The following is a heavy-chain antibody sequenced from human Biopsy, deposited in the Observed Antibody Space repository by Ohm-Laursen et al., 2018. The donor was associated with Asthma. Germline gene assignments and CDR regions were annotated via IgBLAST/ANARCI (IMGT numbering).Heavy chain of an antibody. Sequence: SLRLSCAAAGFTFGDYCMSWVRQVPGQGLEWVANIKHDGSEKNHVDSLKGRFTISRGNAKNSLYLQMNSLRDEDTAVYYCARFKRGYSYGYAGVFDYWGQGTLVTVSS. CDR3: ARFKRGYSYGYAGVFDY. V-gene: IGHV3-7*01. D-gene: IGHD5-18*01. J-gene: IGHJ4*02. CDR2: IKHDGSEK. CDR1: GFTFGDYC.